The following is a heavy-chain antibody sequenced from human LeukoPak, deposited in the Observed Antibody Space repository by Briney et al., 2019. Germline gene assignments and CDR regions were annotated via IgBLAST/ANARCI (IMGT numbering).Heavy chain of an antibody. CDR1: GFTFSGHW. V-gene: IGHV3-7*01. Sequence: PGGSLRLSCAASGFTFSGHWMSWVRLPPGKGLEWVANIKKDGSEKYYVDSVKGRFSISRDNPKSSLYLQMNSLRAEDTAVYYCASGGGWVFDYWGLGTLVTVSS. J-gene: IGHJ4*02. CDR3: ASGGGWVFDY. CDR2: IKKDGSEK. D-gene: IGHD6-19*01.